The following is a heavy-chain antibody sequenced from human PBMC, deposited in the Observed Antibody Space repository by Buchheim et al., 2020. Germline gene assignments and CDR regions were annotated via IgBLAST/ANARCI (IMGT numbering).Heavy chain of an antibody. CDR3: ARDCISTSCYPYGMDV. CDR2: IYHSGST. Sequence: QLQLQESGSGLVKPSQTLSLTCAVSGGSISSGGYSWSWIRQPPGKGLEWIGYIYHSGSTYYNPSLKSRVTISVDRTKNQFSLKLSSVTAADTAVYYCARDCISTSCYPYGMDVWGQGTT. J-gene: IGHJ6*02. CDR1: GGSISSGGYS. D-gene: IGHD2-2*01. V-gene: IGHV4-30-2*01.